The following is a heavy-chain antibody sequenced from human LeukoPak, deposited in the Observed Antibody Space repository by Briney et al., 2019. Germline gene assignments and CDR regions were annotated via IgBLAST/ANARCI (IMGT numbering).Heavy chain of an antibody. J-gene: IGHJ6*02. V-gene: IGHV3-23*01. CDR2: ISGSGTST. CDR3: AKGGPPNYYYGVDV. Sequence: GGSLRLSCAASGFRFNDHGMSWARQAPGKGLEWVSTISGSGTSTYYADSVKGRFTISRDNSKNTVHVQMNSLRGEDTAVYYCAKGGPPNYYYGVDVWGQGTTVTVSS. CDR1: GFRFNDHG.